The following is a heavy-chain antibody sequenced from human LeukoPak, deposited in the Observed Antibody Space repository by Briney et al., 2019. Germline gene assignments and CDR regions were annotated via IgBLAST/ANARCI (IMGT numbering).Heavy chain of an antibody. J-gene: IGHJ4*02. CDR2: ISYDGSNK. V-gene: IGHV3-30*03. Sequence: QPGRSLRLSCAASGFTFSSYGMHWVRQAPGKGLEWVAVISYDGSNKYYADSVKGRFTISRDNSKNTLYLQMNSLRAEDTAVYYCASSPGVITIFGVVSDYWGQGTLVTVSS. CDR3: ASSPGVITIFGVVSDY. D-gene: IGHD3-3*01. CDR1: GFTFSSYG.